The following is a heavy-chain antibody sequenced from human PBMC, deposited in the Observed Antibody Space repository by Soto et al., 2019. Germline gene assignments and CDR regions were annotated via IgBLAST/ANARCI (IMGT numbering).Heavy chain of an antibody. CDR3: ERDLLRIASAGRLLNY. V-gene: IGHV3-30-3*01. CDR1: GFTFSSYA. CDR2: ISYEGSNK. Sequence: QVQLVESGGGVVQPGRSLRLSCAASGFTFSSYAMHWVRQAPGKGLEWVAVISYEGSNKYYADSVKGRFTIYRDNSKNTLYLQMNSLRAEDTAVYYCERDLLRIASAGRLLNYWGPGTLVPVFS. D-gene: IGHD6-13*01. J-gene: IGHJ4*02.